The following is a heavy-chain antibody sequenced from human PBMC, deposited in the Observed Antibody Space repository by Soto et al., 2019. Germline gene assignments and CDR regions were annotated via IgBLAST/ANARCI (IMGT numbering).Heavy chain of an antibody. CDR1: GYTFTSYG. V-gene: IGHV1-18*01. CDR3: ARGGLDPRDGYNSHWFDP. CDR2: ISAYNGNT. D-gene: IGHD5-12*01. J-gene: IGHJ5*02. Sequence: ASVKVSCKASGYTFTSYGISWVRQAPGQGLEWMGWISAYNGNTNYAQKLQGRVTMTTDTSTSTAYMELRSLRSDDTAVYYCARGGLDPRDGYNSHWFDPWGQGTLVTVSS.